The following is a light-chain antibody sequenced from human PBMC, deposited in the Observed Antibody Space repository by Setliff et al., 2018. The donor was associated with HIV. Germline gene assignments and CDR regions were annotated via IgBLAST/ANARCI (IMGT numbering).Light chain of an antibody. CDR1: SSDIGSYNL. CDR2: EVS. V-gene: IGLV2-14*02. CDR3: SSNTSSSPLYV. J-gene: IGLJ1*01. Sequence: QSALTQPASVPGSPGQSITISCTGTSSDIGSYNLVSWFQRHPGKAPKLMIYEVSDRPSGVSNRFSGSKSGNTASLTISRLQAEDEADYFCSSNTSSSPLYVFATGTKVTVL.